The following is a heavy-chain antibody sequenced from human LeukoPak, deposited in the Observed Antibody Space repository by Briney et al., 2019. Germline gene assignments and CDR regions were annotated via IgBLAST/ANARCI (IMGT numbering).Heavy chain of an antibody. V-gene: IGHV3-23*01. CDR3: AKRFAYYFEY. CDR1: GFTFSSYA. Sequence: PGGSLRLSCAASGFTFSSYAMGWVRQAPGKGLEWVLRTCGSGGRTYYADSVRGRFTISRDNSKNTLDLQMNSLRAEDTAVYYCAKRFAYYFEYWGQGTLVTVSS. J-gene: IGHJ4*02. D-gene: IGHD3-16*01. CDR2: TCGSGGRT.